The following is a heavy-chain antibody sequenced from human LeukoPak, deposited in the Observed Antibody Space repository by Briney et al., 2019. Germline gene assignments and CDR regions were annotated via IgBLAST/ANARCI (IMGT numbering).Heavy chain of an antibody. CDR2: IWNDGSNK. Sequence: GGSLRLSCAASGFTFSTYGMHWVRQAPGKGLEWVAVIWNDGSNKYYADSVKGRFTISRDNSKNTLDLQMNSLRAEDTAVYYCARMNYVSSGWGAPFDSWGQGTLVTVSS. J-gene: IGHJ4*02. CDR1: GFTFSTYG. CDR3: ARMNYVSSGWGAPFDS. V-gene: IGHV3-33*01. D-gene: IGHD1-7*01.